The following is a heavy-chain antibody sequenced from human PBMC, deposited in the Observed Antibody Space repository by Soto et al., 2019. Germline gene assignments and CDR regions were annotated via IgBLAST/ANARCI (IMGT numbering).Heavy chain of an antibody. V-gene: IGHV3-30-3*01. CDR2: ISHDGTNK. CDR1: GFTFSNFA. J-gene: IGHJ4*02. Sequence: ESGGGVVQPGRSLRLSCAASGFTFSNFAIHWVRQAPGKGLEWVAVISHDGTNKYYADSVKGRFTISRDNSNNTLYLQMNSLRAEDTAVYYCARNYYGSGSYLGPFGYWGQGTLVTVSS. D-gene: IGHD3-10*01. CDR3: ARNYYGSGSYLGPFGY.